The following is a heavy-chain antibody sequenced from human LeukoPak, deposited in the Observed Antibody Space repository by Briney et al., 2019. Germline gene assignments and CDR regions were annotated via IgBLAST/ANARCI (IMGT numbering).Heavy chain of an antibody. Sequence: ASVKVSCKASGYTFTSYGISWVRQAPGRGLEWMGWISAYNGNTNYAQKLQGRVTMTTDTSTSTAYMELRSLRSDDTAVYYCARGAVHYDSSGYYYYWGRGTLVTVSS. CDR3: ARGAVHYDSSGYYYY. CDR2: ISAYNGNT. V-gene: IGHV1-18*01. CDR1: GYTFTSYG. J-gene: IGHJ4*02. D-gene: IGHD3-22*01.